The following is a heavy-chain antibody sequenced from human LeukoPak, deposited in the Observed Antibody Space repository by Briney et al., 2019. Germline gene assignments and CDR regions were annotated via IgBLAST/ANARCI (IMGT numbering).Heavy chain of an antibody. J-gene: IGHJ6*02. CDR3: AREDVVGQPSFGMDV. CDR2: IIPIFGTA. D-gene: IGHD2-21*01. Sequence: SVKVSCKASGYTFTSYAISWVRQAPGQGLEWMGEIIPIFGTANSTQKFQGRVTITADESTSTAYMELSSLRSEDTAVYYCAREDVVGQPSFGMDVWGQGTTVTVSS. V-gene: IGHV1-69*13. CDR1: GYTFTSYA.